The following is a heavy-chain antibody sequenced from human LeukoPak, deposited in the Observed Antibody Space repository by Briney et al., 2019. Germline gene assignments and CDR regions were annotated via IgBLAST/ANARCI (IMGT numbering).Heavy chain of an antibody. J-gene: IGHJ4*02. V-gene: IGHV3-30*02. D-gene: IGHD2-15*01. CDR3: AKEEAAIVSRGHFDF. CDR2: IRYDGSLR. Sequence: GSLRLSCAASAFRFSDHGMHWVRQAPGKGLEWVAFIRYDGSLRSYADSVRGRFTISRDNSNHIVHLQMDSLRDDDTAVYFCAKEEAAIVSRGHFDFWGQGTLVTVSS. CDR1: AFRFSDHG.